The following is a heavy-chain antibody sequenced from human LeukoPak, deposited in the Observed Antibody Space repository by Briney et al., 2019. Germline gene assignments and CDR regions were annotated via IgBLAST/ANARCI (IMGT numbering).Heavy chain of an antibody. CDR2: ISSSSSYI. CDR1: GFTFSSYS. CDR3: ASAGYCSGGSCYSEALDYYYGMDV. Sequence: GGSLRLSCAASGFTFSSYSMNWVRQAPGKGLEWVSSISSSSSYIYYADSVKGRFTISRDNAKNSLYLQMNSLGAEDTAVYYCASAGYCSGGSCYSEALDYYYGMDVWGQGTTVTVSS. J-gene: IGHJ6*02. D-gene: IGHD2-15*01. V-gene: IGHV3-21*01.